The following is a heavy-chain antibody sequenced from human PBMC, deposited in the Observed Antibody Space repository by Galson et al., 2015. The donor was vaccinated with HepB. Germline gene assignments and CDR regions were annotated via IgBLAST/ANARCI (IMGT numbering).Heavy chain of an antibody. CDR3: ARNRLPDYAYDMDV. Sequence: SLRLSCAASGFTFSSYWMSWVRQAPGKGLEWVASIKQDGSEKYYVDSVKGRFTISRDNAKNSLYLQMNSLRAEDTAVYYCARNRLPDYAYDMDVWGQGTTVTVSS. CDR1: GFTFSSYW. V-gene: IGHV3-7*01. D-gene: IGHD1-14*01. J-gene: IGHJ6*02. CDR2: IKQDGSEK.